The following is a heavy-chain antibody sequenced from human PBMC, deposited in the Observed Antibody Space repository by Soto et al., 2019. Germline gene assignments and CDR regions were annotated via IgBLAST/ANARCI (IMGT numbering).Heavy chain of an antibody. CDR1: GFSFETYA. D-gene: IGHD2-8*01. CDR2: ISFDGKNT. V-gene: IGHV3-30*04. Sequence: QVKLVESGGGVVQPGKSLRLSCEASGFSFETYAFHWVRQAPGKGLEWVAVISFDGKNTYYADSVKGRFTFSRDNSKNTLYLKLKRLGPEDTAVYFCARDHVYCTDVNCFRGDYGRDVWGKGPTVTVSS. J-gene: IGHJ6*04. CDR3: ARDHVYCTDVNCFRGDYGRDV.